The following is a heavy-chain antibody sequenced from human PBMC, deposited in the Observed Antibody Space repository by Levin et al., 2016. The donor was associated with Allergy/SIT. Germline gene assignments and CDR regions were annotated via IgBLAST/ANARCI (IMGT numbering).Heavy chain of an antibody. CDR3: AKDFRESYGNFQH. Sequence: GGSLRLSCAASGFTFSSYGMHWVRQAPGKGLEWVAVISYDGSNKYYADSVKGRFTISRDNSKNTLYLQMNSLRAEDTAVYYCAKDFRESYGNFQHWGQGTLVTVSS. CDR1: GFTFSSYG. D-gene: IGHD1-26*01. J-gene: IGHJ1*01. V-gene: IGHV3-30*18. CDR2: ISYDGSNK.